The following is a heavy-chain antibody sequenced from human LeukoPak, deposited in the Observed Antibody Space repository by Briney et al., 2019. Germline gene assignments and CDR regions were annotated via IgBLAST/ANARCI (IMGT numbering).Heavy chain of an antibody. CDR2: ISSAGDT. V-gene: IGHV3-13*04. D-gene: IGHD3-9*01. CDR1: GFTFSSYD. J-gene: IGHJ4*02. Sequence: GGSLGLSCAASGFTFSSYDMHWVRQAPGKGLEWVSAISSAGDTYYPGSVKGRFTISRENAKKSLYLQMNSLRAGDTAVYYCARGNILTGYDYWGQGTLVTVSS. CDR3: ARGNILTGYDY.